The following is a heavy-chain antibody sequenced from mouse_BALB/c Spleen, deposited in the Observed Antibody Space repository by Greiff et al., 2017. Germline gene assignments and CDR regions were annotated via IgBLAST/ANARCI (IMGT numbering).Heavy chain of an antibody. D-gene: IGHD1-2*01. Sequence: QVQLKESGAELVRPGASVTLSCKASGYTFTDYEMHWVKQTPVHGLEWIGAIDPETGGTAYNQKFKGKATLTADKSSSTAYMELRSLTSEDSAVYYCTGGFITTATGYAMDYWGQGTSVTVSS. J-gene: IGHJ4*01. CDR1: GYTFTDYE. CDR3: TGGFITTATGYAMDY. CDR2: IDPETGGT. V-gene: IGHV1-15*01.